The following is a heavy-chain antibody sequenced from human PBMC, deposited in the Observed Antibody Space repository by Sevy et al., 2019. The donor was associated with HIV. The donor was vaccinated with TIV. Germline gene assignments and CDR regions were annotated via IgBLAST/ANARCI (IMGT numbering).Heavy chain of an antibody. J-gene: IGHJ6*02. CDR1: GFTFSSYG. CDR2: IWYDGSNK. CDR3: ARERAYCGGDCYSGGVGYYYYGMDV. D-gene: IGHD2-21*02. Sequence: GGSLRLSCAASGFTFSSYGMHWVRQAPGKGLEWVAVIWYDGSNKYYADSVKGRFTISRDNSKNTLYLQMNSLRAEDTAVYYCARERAYCGGDCYSGGVGYYYYGMDVWGQGTTVTVSS. V-gene: IGHV3-33*01.